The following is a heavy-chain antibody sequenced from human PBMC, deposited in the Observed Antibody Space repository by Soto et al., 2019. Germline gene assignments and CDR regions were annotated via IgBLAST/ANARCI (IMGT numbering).Heavy chain of an antibody. J-gene: IGHJ4*02. CDR2: IYYSGTN. CDR3: AGTPFRWTLGTVLHYFDS. V-gene: IGHV4-59*01. CDR1: GASIRSTY. D-gene: IGHD7-27*01. Sequence: PSETLSLTCTVSGASIRSTYWSWIRQSPGKGLEWIGYIYYSGTNNYNPSRKNRVTMSVDTSKSQLSLNLTSVTAADMAVYYCAGTPFRWTLGTVLHYFDSWGQGTLVTVSS.